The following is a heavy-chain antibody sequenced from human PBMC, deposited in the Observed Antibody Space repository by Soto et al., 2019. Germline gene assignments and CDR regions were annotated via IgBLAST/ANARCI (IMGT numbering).Heavy chain of an antibody. CDR1: GFTFSSYA. J-gene: IGHJ4*02. Sequence: QVQLVESGGGVVQPGRSLRLSCAASGFTFSSYAMHWVRQAPGKGLEWVAVISYDGSNKYYADSVKGRFTISRDNSKNTLYLQMNSLRAEDTAVYYCARVSTSYSSSFYYWGQGTLVTVSS. D-gene: IGHD6-13*01. V-gene: IGHV3-30-3*01. CDR2: ISYDGSNK. CDR3: ARVSTSYSSSFYY.